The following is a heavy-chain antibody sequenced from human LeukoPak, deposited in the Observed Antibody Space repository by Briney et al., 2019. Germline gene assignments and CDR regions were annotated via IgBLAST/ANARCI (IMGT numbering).Heavy chain of an antibody. D-gene: IGHD1-26*01. CDR2: ISYDGSNK. J-gene: IGHJ5*02. Sequence: GGSLRLSCTASGFTFSNYGMHWVRQAPGKGLEWVAVISYDGSNKYYADSVKGRFTISRDDSKNTLYLQMKSLRAEDTAVYYCAKLPIVGNWFDPWGQGTLVTVSS. CDR1: GFTFSNYG. CDR3: AKLPIVGNWFDP. V-gene: IGHV3-30*18.